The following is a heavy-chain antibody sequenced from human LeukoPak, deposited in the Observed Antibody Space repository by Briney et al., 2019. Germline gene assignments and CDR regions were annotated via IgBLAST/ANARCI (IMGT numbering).Heavy chain of an antibody. J-gene: IGHJ6*03. CDR2: INQDGRET. D-gene: IGHD6-13*01. CDR3: ARYPFRGGIAAAGSYYYYMDV. V-gene: IGHV3-7*01. Sequence: GSLRLSCEASGFTFSRHWMSWVRQVPGKRLEWVANINQDGRETYYLDSVKGRFTISRDNAKNSLYLQMNSLRAEDTAVYYCARYPFRGGIAAAGSYYYYMDVWGKGTTVTVSS. CDR1: GFTFSRHW.